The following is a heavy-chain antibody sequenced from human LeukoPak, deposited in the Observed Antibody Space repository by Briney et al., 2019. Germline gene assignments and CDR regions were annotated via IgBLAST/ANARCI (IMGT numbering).Heavy chain of an antibody. J-gene: IGHJ5*02. V-gene: IGHV3-66*02. CDR1: GFTVSSNY. D-gene: IGHD3-10*01. CDR2: IYSGGST. CDR3: ARETPELPMFDP. Sequence: GGSLRLSCAASGFTVSSNYMSWVRQAPAKGLEWVSVIYSGGSTYYADSVKGRFTISRDNSKNTLYLQMNSLRAEDTAVYYCARETPELPMFDPWGQGTLVTVSS.